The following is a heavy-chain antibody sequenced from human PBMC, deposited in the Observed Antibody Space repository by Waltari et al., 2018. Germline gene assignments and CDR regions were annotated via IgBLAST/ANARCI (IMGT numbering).Heavy chain of an antibody. CDR1: GYTFTGYF. Sequence: QVQLVQSGAEMKKPGASVKVSCKASGYTFTGYFMHWMRQAPGQGLEWMGGINPNRGDTKCEQKFQGRVTRTRDTSISTAYMELSRLTSDDTAVYYCARGPATADFDYWGQGTLVTVSS. V-gene: IGHV1-2*02. D-gene: IGHD2-2*01. J-gene: IGHJ4*02. CDR3: ARGPATADFDY. CDR2: INPNRGDT.